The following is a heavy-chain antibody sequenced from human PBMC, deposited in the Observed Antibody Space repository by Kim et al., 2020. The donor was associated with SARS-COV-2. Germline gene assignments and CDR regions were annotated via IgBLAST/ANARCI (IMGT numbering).Heavy chain of an antibody. J-gene: IGHJ4*02. CDR2: ISGSGGST. CDR3: AKAKDRYCSRTRCYSYHFDD. Sequence: GGSLRLSCAASGFTFSNYAMSWVRQSPGKGLEWVSSISGSGGSTYFADSVKGRFSIYRDNSKNTLNLQLNSLRAEDTAIYYCAKAKDRYCSRTRCYSYHFDDWGQGALVTVSS. CDR1: GFTFSNYA. V-gene: IGHV3-23*01. D-gene: IGHD2-2*01.